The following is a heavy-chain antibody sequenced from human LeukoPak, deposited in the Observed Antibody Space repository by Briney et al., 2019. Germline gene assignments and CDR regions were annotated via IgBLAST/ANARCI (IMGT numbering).Heavy chain of an antibody. V-gene: IGHV3-66*01. J-gene: IGHJ4*02. D-gene: IGHD3-16*01. Sequence: GGSLRLSCAASGFTFSSYAMSWVRQAPGKGLEWISVTYSGGHTSYASSVKGRFTIFRDNSKNTVYLQMNSLRDEDTAVYYCAISRWVSWGQGTLVTVSS. CDR1: GFTFSSYA. CDR3: AISRWVS. CDR2: TYSGGHT.